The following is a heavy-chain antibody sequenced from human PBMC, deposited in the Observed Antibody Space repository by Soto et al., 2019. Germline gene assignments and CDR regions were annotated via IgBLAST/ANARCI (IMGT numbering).Heavy chain of an antibody. CDR1: GFIFSSFA. D-gene: IGHD5-18*01. CDR3: VTNYIQLYF. V-gene: IGHV3-23*01. CDR2: IVGGDGGRSFTK. J-gene: IGHJ4*02. Sequence: WGSLIVSCASSGFIFSSFAMTWVRQAPGKGLEWVSAIVGGDGGRSFTKYYADSVKGRFTISKDNSKNMLYLEMNSLRAEDTAVYYCVTNYIQLYFGGQGTLVTVSS.